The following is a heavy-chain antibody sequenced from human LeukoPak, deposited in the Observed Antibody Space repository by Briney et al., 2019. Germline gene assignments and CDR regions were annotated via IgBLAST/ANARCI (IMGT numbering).Heavy chain of an antibody. CDR2: ISSSSSYI. CDR3: ARGLGYCSSTSCYIYYYYGMDV. V-gene: IGHV3-21*01. CDR1: GFTFSSYS. Sequence: GGSLRLSCAASGFTFSSYSMNWVRQAPGKGLEWVSSISSSSSYIYYADSVKGRFTISRDNAKNSLYLQMNSLRAEDTAVYYCARGLGYCSSTSCYIYYYYGMDVWGQGTTVTVSS. J-gene: IGHJ6*02. D-gene: IGHD2-2*01.